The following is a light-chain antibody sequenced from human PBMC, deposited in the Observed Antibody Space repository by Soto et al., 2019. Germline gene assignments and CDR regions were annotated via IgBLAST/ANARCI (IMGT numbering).Light chain of an antibody. V-gene: IGKV3-15*01. J-gene: IGKJ1*01. CDR3: QQYNNWPRT. Sequence: EIVMTQSPATLSVSPGERATLSCRASQSVSSNLAWYQQKPGQAPRLLIYGASTRATGIPARFSGSGSKTEFTLTISSLQSEDFAVYYCQQYNNWPRTFGQGTKLEI. CDR2: GAS. CDR1: QSVSSN.